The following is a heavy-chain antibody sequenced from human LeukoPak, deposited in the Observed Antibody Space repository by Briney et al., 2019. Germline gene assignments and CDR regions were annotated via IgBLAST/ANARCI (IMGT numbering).Heavy chain of an antibody. J-gene: IGHJ3*01. D-gene: IGHD1-26*01. V-gene: IGHV1-2*06. CDR1: GYTFTGYY. CDR2: FDPNNGGT. Sequence: ASVKVSCEAFGYTFTGYYMHWVRQAPGRGLEWMGRFDPNNGGTSYAQKFQGRVTITRDTSVSTDYMELSSLRSDDTAVYYCAHGGGSYGGVWGQGTMVAVSS. CDR3: AHGGGSYGGV.